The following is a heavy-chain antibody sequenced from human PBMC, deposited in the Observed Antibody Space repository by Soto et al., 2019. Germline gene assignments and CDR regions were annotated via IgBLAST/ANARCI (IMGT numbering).Heavy chain of an antibody. CDR1: GYTFTGYY. J-gene: IGHJ6*02. CDR3: ARERYQVMSDGMDV. Sequence: AASVKVSCKASGYTFTGYYVHWVREAPGQGLEWMGWINPETGGTSYAQKFQGRVTLSRDTSINTAYLGLSRLRFDDAAVYFCARERYQVMSDGMDVWGQGTTVTVSS. CDR2: INPETGGT. V-gene: IGHV1-2*02. D-gene: IGHD2-2*01.